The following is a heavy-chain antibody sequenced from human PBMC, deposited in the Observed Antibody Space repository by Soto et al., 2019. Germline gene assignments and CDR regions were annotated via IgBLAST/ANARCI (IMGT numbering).Heavy chain of an antibody. D-gene: IGHD4-17*01. CDR3: ARPANTVADHFDL. CDR1: GYTFTIYW. CDR2: IYPSDSDT. V-gene: IGHV5-51*01. J-gene: IGHJ4*02. Sequence: GESLKISCQVSGYTFTIYWIGWVRQMPGKGLEWMGIIYPSDSDTRYSPSFQGQVTISADQSINTAYLQWDSLKASDTAIYYCARPANTVADHFDLWGQGTPVTAS.